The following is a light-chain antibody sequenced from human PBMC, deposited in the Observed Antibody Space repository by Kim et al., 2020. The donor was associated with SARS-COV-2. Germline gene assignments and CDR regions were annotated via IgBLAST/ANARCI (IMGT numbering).Light chain of an antibody. Sequence: DIQMTQSPSSLSVSLGDRVTITCRASQGITNSLAWYQQKPGKVPQLLIYAASALQSGVPSRFSGSVSGTDFTLTISSLQPEDVATCYCQKYNSAPWTFGQGTKVGIK. V-gene: IGKV1-27*01. J-gene: IGKJ1*01. CDR2: AAS. CDR1: QGITNS. CDR3: QKYNSAPWT.